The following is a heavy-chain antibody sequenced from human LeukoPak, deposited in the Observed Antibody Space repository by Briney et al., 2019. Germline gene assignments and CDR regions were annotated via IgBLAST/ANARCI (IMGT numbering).Heavy chain of an antibody. Sequence: GGSLRPSCAASGFTVSSNYMSWVRQAPGKGLEWVSYISSSSSYTNYADSVKGGFTISRDNAKNSLYLQMNSLRAEDTAVYDCARGGFGEHKVNAFDYWGEGTMVTSSS. J-gene: IGHJ3*01. CDR2: ISSSSSYT. CDR3: ARGGFGEHKVNAFDY. V-gene: IGHV3-11*03. D-gene: IGHD3-10*01. CDR1: GFTVSSNY.